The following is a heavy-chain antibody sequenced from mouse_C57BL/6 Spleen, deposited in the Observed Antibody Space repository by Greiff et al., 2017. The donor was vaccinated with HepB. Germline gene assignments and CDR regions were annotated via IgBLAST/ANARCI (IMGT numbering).Heavy chain of an antibody. CDR3: ARDSTRNLRFAY. Sequence: EVQLQQSGPELVKPGASVKMSCKASGYTFTDYNMHWVKQSHGKSLEWIGYINPNNGGTSYNQKFKGKATLTVNKSSSTAYMELRSLTSEDSAVYYCARDSTRNLRFAYWGQGTLVTVSA. CDR1: GYTFTDYN. J-gene: IGHJ3*01. V-gene: IGHV1-22*01. D-gene: IGHD2-1*01. CDR2: INPNNGGT.